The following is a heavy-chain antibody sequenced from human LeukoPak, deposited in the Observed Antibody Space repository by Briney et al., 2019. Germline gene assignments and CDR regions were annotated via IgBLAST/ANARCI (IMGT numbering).Heavy chain of an antibody. D-gene: IGHD6-6*01. J-gene: IGHJ6*02. CDR3: ARDPYSSTWSYGMDV. CDR1: GFTFSTYF. CDR2: ITGSGGST. V-gene: IGHV3-64D*06. Sequence: GGSLRLSCSASGFTFSTYFMHWVRQAPGKGLECVSAITGSGGSTYYADSVKGRFTISRDNSKNTLYLQMSSLRAEDTAVYYCARDPYSSTWSYGMDVWGQGTTVTVSS.